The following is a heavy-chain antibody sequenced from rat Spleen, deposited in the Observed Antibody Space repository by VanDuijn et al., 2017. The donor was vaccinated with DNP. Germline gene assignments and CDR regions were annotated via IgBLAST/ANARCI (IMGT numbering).Heavy chain of an antibody. CDR2: ISPSGGST. CDR1: GFTFSNYD. Sequence: EVQLVESGGGLVQPGRSLKLSCAASGFTFSNYDMAWVRQAPTKGLEWVASISPSGGSTYYRDSVKGRFTVSRDNAKSSLYLQMDSLRSEDTATYYCARRYYSGDVGDYWGQGVMVTVSS. J-gene: IGHJ2*01. D-gene: IGHD1-1*01. V-gene: IGHV5-25*01. CDR3: ARRYYSGDVGDY.